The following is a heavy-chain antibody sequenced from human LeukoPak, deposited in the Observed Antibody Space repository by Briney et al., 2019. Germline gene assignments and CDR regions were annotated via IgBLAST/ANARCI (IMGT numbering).Heavy chain of an antibody. V-gene: IGHV3-23*01. Sequence: GGSLRLSCAASGFTFSSYGMSWVRQAPGKGLEWVSTISGSGGSTYYADSVKGRFTISRDNSKNTLYLQMNSLRAEDTAVYYCAKGSREYSSSPLDYWGQGTLVTVSS. CDR1: GFTFSSYG. CDR3: AKGSREYSSSPLDY. CDR2: ISGSGGST. D-gene: IGHD6-6*01. J-gene: IGHJ4*02.